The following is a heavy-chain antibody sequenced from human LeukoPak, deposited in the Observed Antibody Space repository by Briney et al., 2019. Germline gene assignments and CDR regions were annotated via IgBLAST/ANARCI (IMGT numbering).Heavy chain of an antibody. V-gene: IGHV4-39*01. J-gene: IGHJ6*03. Sequence: SETLSLTCTVSGGSISSSSYYWGWIRQPPGKGLEWIGSIYYSGSTYYNPSLKSRVTISVDTSKNQFSLKLSSVTAADTAVYYCARQWGPSIAARPPYYYYYMDVWGKGTTVTVSS. D-gene: IGHD6-6*01. CDR2: IYYSGST. CDR3: ARQWGPSIAARPPYYYYYMDV. CDR1: GGSISSSSYY.